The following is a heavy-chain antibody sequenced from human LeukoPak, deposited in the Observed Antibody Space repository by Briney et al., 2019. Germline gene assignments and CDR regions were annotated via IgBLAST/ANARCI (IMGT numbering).Heavy chain of an antibody. CDR2: ISISSSYI. Sequence: GPLRLSCAASGFTFGSYAMNWVRQAQGKGLEWVSSISISSSYIYYADSVKGRLPISRDNAKNPLFLQMNSLRAEDTAVYYCARDEDDYNWSDRAVDYWGQGTLVTVSS. J-gene: IGHJ4*02. V-gene: IGHV3-21*01. D-gene: IGHD1-20*01. CDR3: ARDEDDYNWSDRAVDY. CDR1: GFTFGSYA.